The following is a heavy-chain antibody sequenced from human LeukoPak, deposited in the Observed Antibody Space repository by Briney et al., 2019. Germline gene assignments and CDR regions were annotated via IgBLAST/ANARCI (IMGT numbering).Heavy chain of an antibody. J-gene: IGHJ4*02. CDR1: GFTFSDHY. D-gene: IGHD1-26*01. CDR3: ARRGSQYYFDY. CDR2: ISGSGGGT. V-gene: IGHV3-23*01. Sequence: GGSLRLSCAASGFTFSDHYMDWGRQAPGKGLEWVSSISGSGGGTYYADSVKGRLDISRDNSKDTLYLQMNSLRAEDTAVYYCARRGSQYYFDYWGQGILVTVSS.